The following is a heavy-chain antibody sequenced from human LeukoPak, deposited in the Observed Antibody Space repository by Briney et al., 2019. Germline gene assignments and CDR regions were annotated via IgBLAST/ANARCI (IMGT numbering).Heavy chain of an antibody. J-gene: IGHJ4*02. D-gene: IGHD5-18*01. Sequence: GGSLRLSCAASGFTFSSYGMHWVRQAPGKGLEWVAVIWYDGSNKYYADSVKGRFTISRDNSKNTLYLQMNSLRAEDTAVYYCARGYSYGYANVDYWGQGTLVTVSS. CDR3: ARGYSYGYANVDY. CDR1: GFTFSSYG. CDR2: IWYDGSNK. V-gene: IGHV3-33*01.